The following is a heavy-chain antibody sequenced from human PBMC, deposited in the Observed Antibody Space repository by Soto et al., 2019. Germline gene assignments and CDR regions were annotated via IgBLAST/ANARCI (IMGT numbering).Heavy chain of an antibody. D-gene: IGHD3-10*01. CDR3: ARDNTFYGAGQETEYYYYYYGMDV. CDR1: GYTFTSYG. V-gene: IGHV1-18*01. Sequence: QVQLVQSGAEVKKPGASVKVSCKASGYTFTSYGISWVRQAPGQGLEWMGWISAYNGNTNYAQKLQGRVTMTTDTTTSTTYMELRSLRSDDTAVYYCARDNTFYGAGQETEYYYYYYGMDVW. J-gene: IGHJ6*01. CDR2: ISAYNGNT.